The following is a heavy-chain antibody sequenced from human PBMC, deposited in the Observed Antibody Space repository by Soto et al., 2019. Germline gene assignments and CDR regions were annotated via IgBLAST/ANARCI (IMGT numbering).Heavy chain of an antibody. CDR1: GFPFGIYA. Sequence: EVQLLESGGDLVQPGGSLRLSCEASGFPFGIYAMTWVRQAQGKGLEWVSTISATGGSTFYADSVKGRFTISRDNSKNTLYLQMNSLRAEDTAIYYCAKDLSSYYYFDFWGQGTLVTVSS. J-gene: IGHJ4*02. V-gene: IGHV3-23*01. D-gene: IGHD2-15*01. CDR3: AKDLSSYYYFDF. CDR2: ISATGGST.